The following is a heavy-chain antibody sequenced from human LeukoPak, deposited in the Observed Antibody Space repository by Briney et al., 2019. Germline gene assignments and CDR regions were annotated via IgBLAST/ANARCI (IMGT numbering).Heavy chain of an antibody. Sequence: GGSLRLSCAASGLTFSSHWMHWVRQAPGKGLVWVSRITNDGSSTTYADSVKGRFTISRDNAKNMLYLQVNSLRVEDTAVYYCAKDGGHYSGSYFAFDIWGQGTMVTVSS. CDR2: ITNDGSST. D-gene: IGHD1-26*01. CDR3: AKDGGHYSGSYFAFDI. J-gene: IGHJ3*02. CDR1: GLTFSSHW. V-gene: IGHV3-74*01.